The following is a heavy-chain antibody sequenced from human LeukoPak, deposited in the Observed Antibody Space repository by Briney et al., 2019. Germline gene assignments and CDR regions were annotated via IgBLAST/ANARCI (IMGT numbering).Heavy chain of an antibody. CDR2: IYHSGSS. CDR1: GYSISSSYY. D-gene: IGHD2-2*01. V-gene: IGHV4-38-2*02. Sequence: SETLSLTCAVSGYSISSSYYWWGSLQPPRRGREGLVGIYHSGSSYYNPSLKSRVTISVDTSKNQFSLKLGSVTAADTAVYYCAREGGCSSASCYATFDYWGQGTLVTVSS. J-gene: IGHJ4*02. CDR3: AREGGCSSASCYATFDY.